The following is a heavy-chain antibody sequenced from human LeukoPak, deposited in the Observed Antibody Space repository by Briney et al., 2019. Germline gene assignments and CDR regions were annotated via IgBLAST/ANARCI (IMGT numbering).Heavy chain of an antibody. CDR2: ISASSSYI. CDR1: GFTFSSYT. Sequence: GGSLRLSCAASGFTFSSYTMNWVRQAPGKGLGWVSSISASSSYIYYADSVKGRFTISRDNAKNSLYLQMNSLRAEDTAVYYCARVTMYYDILTGYYKPNWFDPWGQGTLVTVSS. CDR3: ARVTMYYDILTGYYKPNWFDP. V-gene: IGHV3-21*01. D-gene: IGHD3-9*01. J-gene: IGHJ5*02.